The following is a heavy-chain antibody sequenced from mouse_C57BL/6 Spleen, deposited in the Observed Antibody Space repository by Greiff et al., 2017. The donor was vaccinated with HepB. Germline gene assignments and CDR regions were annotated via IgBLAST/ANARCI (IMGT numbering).Heavy chain of an antibody. CDR1: GYTFTSYW. V-gene: IGHV1-53*01. J-gene: IGHJ4*01. CDR2: INPSNGGT. Sequence: QVQLQQPGTELVKPGASVKLSCKASGYTFTSYWMHWVKQRPGQGLEWIGNINPSNGGTNYNEKFKSKATLTVDKSSSTAYMQLSSLTSEDSAVYYCARGQEGGYYYGSSYVDDYYAMDYWGQGTSVTVSS. CDR3: ARGQEGGYYYGSSYVDDYYAMDY. D-gene: IGHD1-1*01.